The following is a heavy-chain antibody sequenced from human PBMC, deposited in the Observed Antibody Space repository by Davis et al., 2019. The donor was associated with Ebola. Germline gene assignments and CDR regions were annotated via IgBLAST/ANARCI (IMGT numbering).Heavy chain of an antibody. Sequence: ASVTVSCKASGFPFSKYYFHWVRQAPGQGLEWMGKINPSGQSTSYAQRFQGRGTMTRDASTSTLYMKLSSLGSEDTAMYYCAMDQEEFSSSFDLDYWGQGTRVIVSS. CDR3: AMDQEEFSSSFDLDY. V-gene: IGHV1-46*01. D-gene: IGHD2-2*01. J-gene: IGHJ4*02. CDR2: INPSGQST. CDR1: GFPFSKYY.